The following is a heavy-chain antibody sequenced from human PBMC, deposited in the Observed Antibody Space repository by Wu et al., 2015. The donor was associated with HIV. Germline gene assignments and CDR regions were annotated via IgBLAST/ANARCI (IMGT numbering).Heavy chain of an antibody. CDR1: GYSFTTYG. J-gene: IGHJ4*02. V-gene: IGHV1-18*01. CDR3: ARFLYNWNYALDY. D-gene: IGHD1-7*01. Sequence: QVQLVQSGPEVKKPGASVKVSCKASGYSFTTYGITWVRQAPGQGLEWMGWISAYNGNRNYAQKPQGRVSMTTDTSTSTAYLELRSLRSDDTAVYYCARFLYNWNYALDYWGQGTLVTVSS. CDR2: ISAYNGNR.